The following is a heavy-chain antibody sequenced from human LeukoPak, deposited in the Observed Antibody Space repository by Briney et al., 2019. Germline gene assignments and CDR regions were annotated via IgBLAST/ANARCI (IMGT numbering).Heavy chain of an antibody. CDR2: IIPILGIA. Sequence: SVKVSCKASGGTFSSYAISWVRQAPGQELEWMGRIIPILGIANYAQKFQGRVTITADKSTSTAYMELSSLRSEDTAVYYCARGPVTVAGHDYWGQGTLVTVSS. CDR3: ARGPVTVAGHDY. J-gene: IGHJ4*02. D-gene: IGHD6-19*01. V-gene: IGHV1-69*04. CDR1: GGTFSSYA.